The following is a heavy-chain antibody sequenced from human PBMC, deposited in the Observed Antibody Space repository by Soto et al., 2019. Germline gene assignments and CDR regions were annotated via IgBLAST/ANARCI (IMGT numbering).Heavy chain of an antibody. D-gene: IGHD3-10*01. J-gene: IGHJ6*02. CDR1: GYSFTNYW. Sequence: GESPTIYCQCSGYSFTNYWISWVRHLPANGREWMGIIYPGDSDTRYSPSFQGQVNISADKSISTAYLQWSSLKASDTAMYYCARLSVTYGSASPYDMDVWGQGTTVTVSS. CDR2: IYPGDSDT. CDR3: ARLSVTYGSASPYDMDV. V-gene: IGHV5-51*01.